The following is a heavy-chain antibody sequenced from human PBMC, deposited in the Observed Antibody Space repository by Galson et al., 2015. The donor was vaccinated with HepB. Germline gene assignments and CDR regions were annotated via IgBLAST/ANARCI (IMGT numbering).Heavy chain of an antibody. V-gene: IGHV1-69*13. CDR2: IIPIFGTA. CDR1: GGTFSSYA. CDR3: ARARAIKYYDFWSGYPRGGYWVDP. J-gene: IGHJ5*02. D-gene: IGHD3-3*01. Sequence: SVKVSCKASGGTFSSYAISWVRQAPGQGLEWMGGIIPIFGTANYAQKFQGRVTITADESTSTAYMELSSLRSEDTAVYYCARARAIKYYDFWSGYPRGGYWVDPWGQGTLVTVSS.